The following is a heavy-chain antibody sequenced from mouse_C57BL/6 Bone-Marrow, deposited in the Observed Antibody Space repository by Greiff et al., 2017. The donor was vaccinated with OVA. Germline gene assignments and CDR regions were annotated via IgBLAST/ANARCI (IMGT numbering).Heavy chain of an antibody. CDR3: TAGITTVVRAY. J-gene: IGHJ3*01. V-gene: IGHV6-3*01. CDR1: GFTFSNYW. CDR2: IRLKSDNYAT. D-gene: IGHD1-1*01. Sequence: EVKLVESGGGLVQPGGSMKLSCVASGFTFSNYWMNWVRQSPEKGLEWVAQIRLKSDNYATHYAESVKGRFTISRDDSKRRVYLQMNNLRAEDTGIYCCTAGITTVVRAYWGQGTLVTVSA.